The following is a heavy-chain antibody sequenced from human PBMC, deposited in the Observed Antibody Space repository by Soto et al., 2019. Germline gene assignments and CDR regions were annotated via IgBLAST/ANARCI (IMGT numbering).Heavy chain of an antibody. CDR2: IDWDDDK. V-gene: IGHV2-70*01. CDR1: GFSLSTSGMC. D-gene: IGHD6-19*01. Sequence: GSGPTLVNPTQTLTLTCTFSGFSLSTSGMCVSWIRQPPGKALEWLALIDWDDDKYYNTSLKTRLTISKDTSKNQVVLTMTNMDPVDTGTYYFARIGYSTGWSFVYWGQGALVTVSS. J-gene: IGHJ4*02. CDR3: ARIGYSTGWSFVY.